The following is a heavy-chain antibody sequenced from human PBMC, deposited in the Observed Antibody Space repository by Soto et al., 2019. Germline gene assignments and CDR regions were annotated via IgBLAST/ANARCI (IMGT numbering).Heavy chain of an antibody. CDR3: AREFSYCSGGSCFYYYYYMDV. D-gene: IGHD2-15*01. CDR2: ISSSSSTI. J-gene: IGHJ6*03. Sequence: PGGSLRLSCAASGFTFSSYSMNWVRQAPGKGLEWVSYISSSSSTIYYADSVKGRFTISRDNAKNSLYLQMNSLRAEDTAVYYCAREFSYCSGGSCFYYYYYMDVWGKGTTVTVSS. V-gene: IGHV3-48*01. CDR1: GFTFSSYS.